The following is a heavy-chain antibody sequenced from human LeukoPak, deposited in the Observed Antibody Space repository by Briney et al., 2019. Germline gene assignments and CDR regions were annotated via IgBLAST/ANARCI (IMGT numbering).Heavy chain of an antibody. Sequence: SETLSLTCSVSGGPIDSGGYHWNWIRQSPGKGLECIGRIKATGSTTYNPSLKGRVTILLDKPKNQFSLTLTSVTAADTAVYYCARGFGYGSGDYSWFDSWGQGTLVSVSS. V-gene: IGHV4-61*02. D-gene: IGHD3-10*01. CDR1: GGPIDSGGYH. J-gene: IGHJ5*01. CDR3: ARGFGYGSGDYSWFDS. CDR2: IKATGST.